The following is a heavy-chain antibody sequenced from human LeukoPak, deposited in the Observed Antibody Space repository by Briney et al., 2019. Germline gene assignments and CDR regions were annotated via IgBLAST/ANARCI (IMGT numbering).Heavy chain of an antibody. Sequence: GRCLRLSCAASGSTFSIYAMSWVRQAPGKGLEWVSGIGGGGDITYYADSVKGRFTITRENSKNTEHPQMNRLRAEDTAVYYCAKGKAGVPFDYGGQGTLVTVSS. J-gene: IGHJ4*02. CDR3: AKGKAGVPFDY. CDR1: GSTFSIYA. V-gene: IGHV3-23*01. CDR2: IGGGGDIT. D-gene: IGHD4/OR15-4a*01.